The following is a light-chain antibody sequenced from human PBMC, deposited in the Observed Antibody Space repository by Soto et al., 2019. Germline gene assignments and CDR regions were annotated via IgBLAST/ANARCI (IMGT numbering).Light chain of an antibody. J-gene: IGLJ2*01. V-gene: IGLV2-8*01. CDR1: SSDVGGYNY. Sequence: QSALTQPPSASGSPGQSVTISCTGTSSDVGGYNYVSWYRQHPGKAPKLMIYEVTKRPSGVPDRFSGSKSGNTASLTVSGLQAEDEADYYCSSYAGSNNLFGGGTKLTVL. CDR3: SSYAGSNNL. CDR2: EVT.